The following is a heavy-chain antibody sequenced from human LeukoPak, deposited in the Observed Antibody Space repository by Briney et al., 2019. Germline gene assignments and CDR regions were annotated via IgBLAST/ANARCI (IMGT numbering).Heavy chain of an antibody. CDR1: GFTFSSYA. Sequence: GGSLRLSCAASGFTFSSYAMSWVRQAPGKGLEWVSAISGSGGSTYYADSVKGRFTISRDNSKNTLYLQMNSPRAEDTAVYYCAGGNRRMVDAFDIWGQGTMVTVSS. J-gene: IGHJ3*02. V-gene: IGHV3-23*01. D-gene: IGHD4-23*01. CDR2: ISGSGGST. CDR3: AGGNRRMVDAFDI.